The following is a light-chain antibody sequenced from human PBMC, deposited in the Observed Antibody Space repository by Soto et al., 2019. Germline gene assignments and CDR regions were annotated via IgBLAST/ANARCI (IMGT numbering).Light chain of an antibody. CDR3: QQRSNWPPRFT. V-gene: IGKV3-11*01. CDR2: DAS. Sequence: EIVLTQSPATLSLSPGERDTLSCRASQSVSNYLAWYQQKPGQAPRVLIYDASNRSTGIPARFSGSGSGTDFTLTISSLQPEDFAVYYCQQRSNWPPRFTFGPGTKVDIK. CDR1: QSVSNY. J-gene: IGKJ3*01.